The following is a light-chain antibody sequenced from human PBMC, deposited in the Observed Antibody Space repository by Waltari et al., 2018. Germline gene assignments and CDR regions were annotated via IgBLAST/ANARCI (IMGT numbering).Light chain of an antibody. CDR1: QSVLYNSNDKNY. Sequence: DIVMTQSPDSLAVSLGERATINCKSSQSVLYNSNDKNYLAWYQQKPGQHPKLLIYWASTRESGVPDLFSGSGSGTDCTRTISSLQAEDVAVYYCQQYYRSRSFGQGTKVEIK. V-gene: IGKV4-1*01. CDR3: QQYYRSRS. CDR2: WAS. J-gene: IGKJ1*01.